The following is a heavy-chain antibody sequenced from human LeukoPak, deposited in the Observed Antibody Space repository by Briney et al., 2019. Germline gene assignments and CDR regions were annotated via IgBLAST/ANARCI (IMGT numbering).Heavy chain of an antibody. J-gene: IGHJ4*02. Sequence: ASVKVSCKASGYTFTSYDINWVRQATGRGLEWMGWMNPNRGNTGYAQKFQGRVTMTRNTSISTAYMELSSLRSEDTAVYYCAREISSSSPFDYWGQGTLVTASS. V-gene: IGHV1-8*01. D-gene: IGHD6-6*01. CDR2: MNPNRGNT. CDR1: GYTFTSYD. CDR3: AREISSSSPFDY.